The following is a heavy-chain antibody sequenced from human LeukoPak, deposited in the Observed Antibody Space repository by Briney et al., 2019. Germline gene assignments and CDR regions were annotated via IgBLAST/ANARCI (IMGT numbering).Heavy chain of an antibody. V-gene: IGHV3-33*06. J-gene: IGHJ3*02. CDR2: IWYDGSNK. D-gene: IGHD5-18*01. CDR3: AKDMSYGYVYGAFDI. CDR1: GFTFSSYG. Sequence: GRSLRLSCAASGFTFSSYGMHWVRQAPGKGLEWVAVIWYDGSNKYYADSVKGRFTISRDNSKNTLYLQMNSLRAEDTALYYCAKDMSYGYVYGAFDIWGQGTMVTVSS.